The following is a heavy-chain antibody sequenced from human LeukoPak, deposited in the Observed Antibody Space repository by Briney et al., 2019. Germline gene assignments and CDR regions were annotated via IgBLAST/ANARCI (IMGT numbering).Heavy chain of an antibody. V-gene: IGHV4-34*01. Sequence: PSETLSLTCAVYGGSFSGYYWSWIRQPPGKGLEWIGEINHSGSTNYNPSLKSRVTISVDTSKDQFSLKLSSVTAADTAVYYCARHGTRLRYFDWLLSLFDPWGQGTLVTVSS. D-gene: IGHD3-9*01. CDR1: GGSFSGYY. CDR2: INHSGST. J-gene: IGHJ5*02. CDR3: ARHGTRLRYFDWLLSLFDP.